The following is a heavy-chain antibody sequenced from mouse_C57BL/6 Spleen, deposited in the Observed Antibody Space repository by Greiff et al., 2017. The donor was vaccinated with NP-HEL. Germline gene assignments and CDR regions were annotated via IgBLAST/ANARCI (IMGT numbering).Heavy chain of an antibody. V-gene: IGHV5-16*01. CDR3: ARDGGRGFAY. D-gene: IGHD3-3*01. Sequence: EVKLMESEGGLVQPGSSMKLSCTASGFTFSDYYMAWVRQVPEKGLEWVANINYDGSSTYYLDSLKSRFIISRDNAKNILYLQMSSLKSEDTATYYCARDGGRGFAYWGQGTLVTVSA. J-gene: IGHJ3*01. CDR1: GFTFSDYY. CDR2: INYDGSST.